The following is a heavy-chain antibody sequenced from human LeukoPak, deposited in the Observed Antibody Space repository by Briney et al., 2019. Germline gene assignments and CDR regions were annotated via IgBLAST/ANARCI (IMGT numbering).Heavy chain of an antibody. Sequence: GGSLRLSCAASGFTFSSYWMHWVRQAPGKGLVWVSRINSDGSSTSYADSVKGRFTISRDNAKNTLYLQMNSLRAEDTAVYYCVRDSGSYFDAFDVWGQGTMVTVSS. V-gene: IGHV3-74*01. CDR3: VRDSGSYFDAFDV. J-gene: IGHJ3*01. CDR2: INSDGSST. CDR1: GFTFSSYW. D-gene: IGHD1-26*01.